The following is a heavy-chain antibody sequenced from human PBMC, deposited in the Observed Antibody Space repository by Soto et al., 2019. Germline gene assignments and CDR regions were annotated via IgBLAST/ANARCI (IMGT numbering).Heavy chain of an antibody. D-gene: IGHD2-15*01. J-gene: IGHJ4*02. Sequence: EVQLVESGGVVVQPGGSLRLSCAASGFTFDDYTMHWVRQAPGKGLEWVSLISWDGGSTYYADSVKGRFTISRDNSKNSLYLQMNSLRTEDTALYYCAKERGVVRALGYFDYWGQGTLVTVSS. CDR2: ISWDGGST. V-gene: IGHV3-43*01. CDR1: GFTFDDYT. CDR3: AKERGVVRALGYFDY.